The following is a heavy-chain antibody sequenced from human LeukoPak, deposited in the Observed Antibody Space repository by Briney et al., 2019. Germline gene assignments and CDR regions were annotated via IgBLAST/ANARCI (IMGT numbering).Heavy chain of an antibody. CDR2: INPSGGST. CDR1: GYTFTSYY. Sequence: ASVKVSCKASGYTFTSYYMHWVRQAPGQGLEWMGIINPSGGSTSYAQKFQSRVTMTRDMSTSTVYMELSSLRSEDTAVYYCARDLAADGRVPDYWGQGTLVTVSS. V-gene: IGHV1-46*01. CDR3: ARDLAADGRVPDY. J-gene: IGHJ4*02. D-gene: IGHD6-13*01.